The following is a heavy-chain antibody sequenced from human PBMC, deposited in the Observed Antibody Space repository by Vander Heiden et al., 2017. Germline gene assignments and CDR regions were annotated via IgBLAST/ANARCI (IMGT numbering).Heavy chain of an antibody. CDR1: GLPFNKAW. V-gene: IGHV3-15*01. CDR2: IKSKNNGGTM. D-gene: IGHD3-22*01. CDR3: TTLWYYYDNSDY. Sequence: EVQLVESGGDLVKPGGSLRLSCSASGLPFNKAWMSWVRQAPGKGLEWVARIKSKNNGGTMDYAAPVKGRFTISRDDSRSTVYLEMNSLKTEDTGVYYCTTLWYYYDNSDYWGQGTLVTVSS. J-gene: IGHJ4*02.